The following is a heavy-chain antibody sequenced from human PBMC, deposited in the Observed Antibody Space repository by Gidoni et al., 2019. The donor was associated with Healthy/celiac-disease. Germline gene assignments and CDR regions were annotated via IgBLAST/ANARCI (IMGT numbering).Heavy chain of an antibody. CDR2: IKPSGGST. D-gene: IGHD6-13*01. CDR3: ASDSSSWGAGFDP. Sequence: QVQLVQSGAEVKQPGASLKVSCNASGDTFTSYYMHWVRQAPGQGLEWMGIIKPSGGSTSYEQKFQGRVTMTRDTYKSTVYMELSSLRSEDTAVYYCASDSSSWGAGFDPWGQGTLVTVSS. CDR1: GDTFTSYY. J-gene: IGHJ5*02. V-gene: IGHV1-46*01.